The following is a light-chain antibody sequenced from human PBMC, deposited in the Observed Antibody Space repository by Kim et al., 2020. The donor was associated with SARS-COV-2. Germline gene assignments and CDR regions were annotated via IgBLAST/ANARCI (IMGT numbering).Light chain of an antibody. CDR1: NSNVGDNP. CDR2: DNS. CDR3: ATWDDNLNGVV. J-gene: IGLJ3*02. Sequence: GQRVNLSCSGANSNVGDNPVSWYHHLPGTAPKLLIYDNSQRASGVPDRFSGSKSGTSASLAIGGVQSGDEADYYCATWDDNLNGVVFGGGTQLTVL. V-gene: IGLV1-44*01.